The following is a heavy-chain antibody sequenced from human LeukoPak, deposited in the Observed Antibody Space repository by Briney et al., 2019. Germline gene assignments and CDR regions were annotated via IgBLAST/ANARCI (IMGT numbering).Heavy chain of an antibody. Sequence: GASVKVSCKASGGTFSSYAISWVRQAPGQGLEWMGGIIPIFGTANYAQKFQGRVTNTADESTSTAYMELSSLRSEDTAVYYCARDLDLYYFDYWGQGTLVTVSS. CDR2: IIPIFGTA. J-gene: IGHJ4*02. V-gene: IGHV1-69*13. CDR3: ARDLDLYYFDY. CDR1: GGTFSSYA.